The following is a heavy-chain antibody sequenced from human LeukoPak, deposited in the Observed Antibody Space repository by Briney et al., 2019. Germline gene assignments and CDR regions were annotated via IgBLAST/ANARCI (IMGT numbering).Heavy chain of an antibody. D-gene: IGHD5-24*01. J-gene: IGHJ4*02. CDR3: ARGVSGYNHFDY. Sequence: EASVKVSCKASGHTFTSYSMHWVRQAPGQGLEWMGIINPSGGSTSYAQKFQGRVTMTRDTSTSTVYMELSSLRSEDTAVYYCARGVSGYNHFDYWGQGTLVTVSS. CDR1: GHTFTSYS. CDR2: INPSGGST. V-gene: IGHV1-46*01.